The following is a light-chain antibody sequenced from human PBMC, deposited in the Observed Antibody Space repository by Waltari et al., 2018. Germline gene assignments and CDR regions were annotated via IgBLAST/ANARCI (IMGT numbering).Light chain of an antibody. Sequence: DIVLTQSPGTLSLSPGERATLSCRASQSVSGSRLAWYQQRPGPAPRLLIYGASNRATGIPDRFSGSGSGTDFTLTISRLDPEDFAVYYCLQYGGSPRTFGQGTKVEI. CDR3: LQYGGSPRT. J-gene: IGKJ1*01. CDR2: GAS. CDR1: QSVSGSR. V-gene: IGKV3-20*01.